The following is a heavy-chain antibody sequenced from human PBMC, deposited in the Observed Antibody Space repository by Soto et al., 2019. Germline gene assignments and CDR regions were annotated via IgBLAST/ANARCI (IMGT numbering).Heavy chain of an antibody. V-gene: IGHV3-48*01. D-gene: IGHD7-27*01. CDR2: ISSSSSVI. J-gene: IGHJ6*03. Sequence: EVQLVESGGGLVQPGGSLRLSCATSGFILSDCAMNWVRQAPGKGLEWVSYISSSSSVIDYADSVKGRFTVSTDNAGNSLYLQMNSLRAEDTAVDYCARELSWGSNWYYYMDVWGKGAPVTVSS. CDR3: ARELSWGSNWYYYMDV. CDR1: GFILSDCA.